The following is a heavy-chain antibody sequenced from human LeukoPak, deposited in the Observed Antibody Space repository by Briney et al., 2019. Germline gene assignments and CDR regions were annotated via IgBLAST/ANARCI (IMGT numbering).Heavy chain of an antibody. CDR2: FLFSEGS. V-gene: IGHV4-39*06. J-gene: IGHJ5*02. CDR3: ARDGGPGGYPAIPLNWIDP. Sequence: SETLSLTCTVSGDSIRTTRYSWNWIRQPPGEGLEWFGRFLFSEGSYYNPSLKGRAVNSLDASTSQFPSRLTYVTAADTAAYFCARDGGPGGYPAIPLNWIDPWGQGTLVIVSS. CDR1: GDSIRTTRYS. D-gene: IGHD6-13*01.